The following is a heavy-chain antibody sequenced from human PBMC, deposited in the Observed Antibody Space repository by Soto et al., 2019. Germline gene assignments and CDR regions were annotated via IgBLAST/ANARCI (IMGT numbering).Heavy chain of an antibody. V-gene: IGHV3-23*01. CDR2: ISGSGGST. D-gene: IGHD4-17*01. CDR1: GFTFSSYA. Sequence: GGSLRLSCAASGFTFSSYAMSWVRQAPGKGLEWVSAISGSGGSTYYADSVKGRFTISRDNSKNTLYLQMNSLRAEDTAVYYCAKDWEMTTVTYVDYWGQGTLVTVSS. J-gene: IGHJ4*02. CDR3: AKDWEMTTVTYVDY.